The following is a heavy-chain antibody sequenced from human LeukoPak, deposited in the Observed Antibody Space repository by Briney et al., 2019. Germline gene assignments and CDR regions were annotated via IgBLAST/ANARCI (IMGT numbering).Heavy chain of an antibody. V-gene: IGHV3-23*01. D-gene: IGHD6-19*01. Sequence: GGSLRLSCAASGFAFSTYAMTWVRQAPGKGLEWVSAIHSGGVNTYFADSVKGRFTISRDDSRNTLYLQMNSLRAEDTAVYYCAKGTHSSGWRHFDYWGQGTLVTVSS. J-gene: IGHJ4*02. CDR3: AKGTHSSGWRHFDY. CDR1: GFAFSTYA. CDR2: IHSGGVNT.